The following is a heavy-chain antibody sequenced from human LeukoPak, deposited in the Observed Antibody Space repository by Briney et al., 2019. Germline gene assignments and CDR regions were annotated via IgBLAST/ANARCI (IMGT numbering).Heavy chain of an antibody. CDR1: GFTFNNYA. CDR3: AKDPHSYGLYYFDY. Sequence: GGSLRLSCAASGFTFNNYAMSWVRQAPGRGLEWVSVISGSGGTTYYADSVKGRFTISRDNSKNTLYLQMNSLRAEDTAVYYCAKDPHSYGLYYFDYWGQGTLVTVSS. CDR2: ISGSGGTT. V-gene: IGHV3-23*01. D-gene: IGHD5-18*01. J-gene: IGHJ4*02.